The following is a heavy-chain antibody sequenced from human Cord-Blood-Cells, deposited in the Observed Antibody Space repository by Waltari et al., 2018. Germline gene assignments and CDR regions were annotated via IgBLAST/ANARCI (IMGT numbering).Heavy chain of an antibody. Sequence: QVQLVQSGAEVKKPGSSVKVSCKASGGTFSSYAISWVRQAPGQGREWMGGNIPIFGTANYAQKFQGRVTITADKSTSTAYMELSSLRSEDTAVYYCAFDLVATIQQMAWGQGTLVTVSS. CDR2: NIPIFGTA. CDR1: GGTFSSYA. D-gene: IGHD5-12*01. CDR3: AFDLVATIQQMA. J-gene: IGHJ4*02. V-gene: IGHV1-69*06.